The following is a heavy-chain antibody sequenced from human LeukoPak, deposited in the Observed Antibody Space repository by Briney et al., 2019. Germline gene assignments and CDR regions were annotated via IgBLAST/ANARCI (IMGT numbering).Heavy chain of an antibody. V-gene: IGHV2-70*11. Sequence: SGPTLVNPTQTLTLTCTFSGFSLSTSGMCVSWIRQPPGKALEWLARIDWDDDKYYSTSLKTRLTISKDTSKNQVVLTMTNMDPVDTATYYCARLRRDDYDYYFDYWGQGTLVTVSS. CDR3: ARLRRDDYDYYFDY. J-gene: IGHJ4*02. CDR1: GFSLSTSGMC. D-gene: IGHD5-24*01. CDR2: IDWDDDK.